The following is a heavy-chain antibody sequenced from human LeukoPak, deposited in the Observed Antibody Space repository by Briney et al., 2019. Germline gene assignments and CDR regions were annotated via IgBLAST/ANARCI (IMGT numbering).Heavy chain of an antibody. CDR3: ARNSSGYQNYFDY. J-gene: IGHJ4*02. D-gene: IGHD3-22*01. Sequence: SETLSLTCAVYGGSFSGYYWSWIRQPPGKGLEWIGEINHSGSTNYNPSLKSRVTISVDSSKNQFSLKLSSVTAADTAVYYCARNSSGYQNYFDYWGQGTLVTVSS. V-gene: IGHV4-34*01. CDR1: GGSFSGYY. CDR2: INHSGST.